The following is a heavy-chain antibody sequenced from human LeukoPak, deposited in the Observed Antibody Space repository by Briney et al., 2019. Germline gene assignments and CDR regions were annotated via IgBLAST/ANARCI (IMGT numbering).Heavy chain of an antibody. J-gene: IGHJ5*02. Sequence: PSETLSLTCTISGGSISSYYWSWIRQPPGKGLEWIGYIYYSGSTDYNPSLKSRVTISVDTSKNQFSLKLSSVTAADTAVYYRARTILPYCSGGSCFVSSWFDPWGQGTLVTVSS. V-gene: IGHV4-59*01. CDR1: GGSISSYY. CDR2: IYYSGST. CDR3: ARTILPYCSGGSCFVSSWFDP. D-gene: IGHD2-15*01.